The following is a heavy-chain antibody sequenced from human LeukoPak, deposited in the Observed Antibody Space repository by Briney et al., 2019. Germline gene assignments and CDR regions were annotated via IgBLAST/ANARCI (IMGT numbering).Heavy chain of an antibody. CDR2: MYYTGST. D-gene: IGHD5-18*01. CDR1: GDSVSTRGY. CDR3: ARHVGYNYGYNDC. Sequence: SETLSLTCSVSGDSVSTRGYWGWIRQPPGKGLEWIGSMYYTGSTYYNPSLKSRVTISLDTSNNHLSLRLSSVTAADTAVYYCARHVGYNYGYNDCWGQGSLVTVSS. J-gene: IGHJ4*02. V-gene: IGHV4-39*01.